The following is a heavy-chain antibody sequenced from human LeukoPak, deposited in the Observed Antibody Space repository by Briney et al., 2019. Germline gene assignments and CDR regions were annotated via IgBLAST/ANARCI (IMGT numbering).Heavy chain of an antibody. Sequence: SETLSLTCTVSGGSISSGDNYWTWIRQHPGKGLEWIGCIYYSGSTYYNPSLKSRVTISADTSKNQFSLKLSSVTAAATAVYYCARGLGWLQLDYFDFWGQGTLVTVSS. CDR2: IYYSGST. CDR3: ARGLGWLQLDYFDF. V-gene: IGHV4-31*03. CDR1: GGSISSGDNY. D-gene: IGHD5-24*01. J-gene: IGHJ4*02.